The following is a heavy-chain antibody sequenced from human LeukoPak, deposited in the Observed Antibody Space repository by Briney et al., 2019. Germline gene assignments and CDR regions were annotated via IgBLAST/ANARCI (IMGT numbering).Heavy chain of an antibody. D-gene: IGHD7-27*01. V-gene: IGHV1-69*05. J-gene: IGHJ3*02. Sequence: SVKVSCKASGGTFSSYAISWVRQAPGQGLEWMGGIIPIFGTANYAQKFQGRVTITTDESTSTAYMELSSLRSEDTAVYYCARATYVLGIDAFDIWGQGTMVTVSS. CDR3: ARATYVLGIDAFDI. CDR2: IIPIFGTA. CDR1: GGTFSSYA.